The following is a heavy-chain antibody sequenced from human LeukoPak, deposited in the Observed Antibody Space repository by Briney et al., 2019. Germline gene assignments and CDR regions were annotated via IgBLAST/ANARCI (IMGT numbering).Heavy chain of an antibody. D-gene: IGHD3-10*01. CDR3: ARDGYYGSGSYYYYMDV. Sequence: SETLSLTCTVSGGSISSYYWSWIRQPPGKGLEWIGYIYYSGSTNYNPSLKSRVTISVDTSKNQFSLKLSSVTAADTAVYYCARDGYYGSGSYYYYMDVWGKGTTVTISS. J-gene: IGHJ6*03. CDR1: GGSISSYY. CDR2: IYYSGST. V-gene: IGHV4-59*01.